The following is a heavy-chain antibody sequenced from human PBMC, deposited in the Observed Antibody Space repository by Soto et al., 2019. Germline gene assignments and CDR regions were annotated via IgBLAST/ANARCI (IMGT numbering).Heavy chain of an antibody. CDR1: GGTFRNYA. J-gene: IGHJ4*02. V-gene: IGHV1-69*13. Sequence: SVKVSCKASGGTFRNYAFSWVRQAPGQGLEWMGGIIPIFGKANYEQRFQGRLTITADESTSTAYMELNSLGSEDTAVYFCARDLYINWYYPLDSWGQGTLVTVSS. D-gene: IGHD1-7*01. CDR2: IIPIFGKA. CDR3: ARDLYINWYYPLDS.